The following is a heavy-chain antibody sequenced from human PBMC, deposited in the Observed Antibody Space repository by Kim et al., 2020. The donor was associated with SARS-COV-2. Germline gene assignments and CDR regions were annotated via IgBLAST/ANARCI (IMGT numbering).Heavy chain of an antibody. CDR1: GYTLTELS. J-gene: IGHJ4*02. Sequence: ASVKVSCKVSGYTLTELSMHWVRQAPGKGLEWMGGFDPEDGETIYAQKFQGRVTMTEDTSTDTAYMELSSLRSEDTAVYYCAITELVVPAAMGLYYFDYWGQGTLVTVSS. CDR2: FDPEDGET. V-gene: IGHV1-24*01. D-gene: IGHD2-2*01. CDR3: AITELVVPAAMGLYYFDY.